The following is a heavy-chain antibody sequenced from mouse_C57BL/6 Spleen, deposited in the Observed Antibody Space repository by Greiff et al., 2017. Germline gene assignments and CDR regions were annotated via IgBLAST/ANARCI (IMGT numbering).Heavy chain of an antibody. CDR3: ARDTDYGNYGAMDY. Sequence: VKLMASGPGLVAPSQSLSITCTVSGFSLTSYAISWVRQPPGKGLEWLGVIWTGGGTNYNSALKSRLSLSKDNSKSQVFLKMNSLQTDDTARYYCARDTDYGNYGAMDYWGQGTSVTVSS. CDR1: GFSLTSYA. V-gene: IGHV2-9-1*01. CDR2: IWTGGGT. D-gene: IGHD2-1*01. J-gene: IGHJ4*01.